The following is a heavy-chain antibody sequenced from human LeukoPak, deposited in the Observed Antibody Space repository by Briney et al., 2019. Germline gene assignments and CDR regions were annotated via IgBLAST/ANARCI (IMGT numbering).Heavy chain of an antibody. Sequence: GGSLRLSCAASGFTFSSYDMSWVRQAPGKGLEWVSAISGSGGNTDYADSVKGRFTISRDNSKNTLYLQMNSLRAEDTAVYYCAKGPLWFGESIPPYFDYWGQGTLVTVSS. CDR2: ISGSGGNT. CDR3: AKGPLWFGESIPPYFDY. CDR1: GFTFSSYD. V-gene: IGHV3-23*01. J-gene: IGHJ4*02. D-gene: IGHD3-10*01.